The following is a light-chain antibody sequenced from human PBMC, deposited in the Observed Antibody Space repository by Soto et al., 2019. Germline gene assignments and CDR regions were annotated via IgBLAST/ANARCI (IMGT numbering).Light chain of an antibody. CDR1: SSDVGAYKH. V-gene: IGLV2-14*01. J-gene: IGLJ1*01. CDR3: SSHTSSSTVYV. Sequence: QSVLTQPASVSGSPGQSITISCTGTSSDVGAYKHVSWYQQHPGQAPKLMIYEVSNRPSGVSNRFSGSKSGNTASLTISGLQAEDGADYYCSSHTSSSTVYVFGTGTKVTVL. CDR2: EVS.